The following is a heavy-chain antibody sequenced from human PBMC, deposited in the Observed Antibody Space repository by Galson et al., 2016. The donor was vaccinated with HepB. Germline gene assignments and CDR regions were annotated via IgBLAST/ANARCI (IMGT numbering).Heavy chain of an antibody. CDR2: IKEDGSEK. D-gene: IGHD6-13*01. V-gene: IGHV3-7*03. J-gene: IGHJ4*02. CDR3: AKGQQLAYFDY. CDR1: GFTFSNHA. Sequence: SLRLSCAASGFTFSNHAMSWVRQAPGKGLEWVAYIKEDGSEKYHVDSVKGRFTISRDNAKNTLYLQMNSLRAADTAVYYCAKGQQLAYFDYWGQGTLVTVSS.